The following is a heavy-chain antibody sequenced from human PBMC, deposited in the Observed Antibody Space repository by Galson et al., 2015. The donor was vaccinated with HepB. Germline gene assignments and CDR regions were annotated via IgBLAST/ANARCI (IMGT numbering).Heavy chain of an antibody. Sequence: SLRLSCAASGFAFSRYSMHWVRQAPGKGLEWVALISHDGGNKYYADSFKGRVTISRDNVNNTVYLQMNSLGAEDTAVYYCAKDFILIGFDIWGQGSLVIVSS. V-gene: IGHV3-30-3*01. CDR2: ISHDGGNK. J-gene: IGHJ3*02. CDR3: AKDFILIGFDI. CDR1: GFAFSRYS.